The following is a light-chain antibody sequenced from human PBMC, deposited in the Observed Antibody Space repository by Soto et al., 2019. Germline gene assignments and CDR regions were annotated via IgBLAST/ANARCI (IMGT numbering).Light chain of an antibody. J-gene: IGLJ1*01. CDR2: EVS. CDR3: SSYTSSSTLV. Sequence: QSALTQPASVSGSPGQSITISCTGTSSDVDGYNYVSWYQQHPGKAPKLMIYEVSNRPPGVSNRFSGSKSGNTASLTISGLQAEDEADYYSSSYTSSSTLVFGTGTKVTVL. CDR1: SSDVDGYNY. V-gene: IGLV2-14*01.